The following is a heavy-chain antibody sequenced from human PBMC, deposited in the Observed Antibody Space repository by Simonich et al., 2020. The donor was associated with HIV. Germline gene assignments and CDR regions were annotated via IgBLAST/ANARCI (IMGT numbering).Heavy chain of an antibody. CDR3: ARDAGWGWFDP. D-gene: IGHD3-16*01. V-gene: IGHV3-7*01. CDR1: GFTFSRYW. Sequence: EVQLVESGGGLVQPGGSLRLSCVASGFTFSRYWMSWVRQAPGKGLEWVANIKQDGSQKVYFASVKGRFTISRDNANNSLYLQMNSLRAEDTAVYYCARDAGWGWFDPWGQGTLVTVSS. CDR2: IKQDGSQK. J-gene: IGHJ5*02.